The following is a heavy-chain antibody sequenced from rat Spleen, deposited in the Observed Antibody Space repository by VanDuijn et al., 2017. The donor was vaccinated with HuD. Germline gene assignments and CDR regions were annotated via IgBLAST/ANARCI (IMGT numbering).Heavy chain of an antibody. V-gene: IGHV5S13*01. Sequence: EVQLVESGGGLVQPGRSLKLSCAASGFTFSDYGVAWVRQAPTKGLEWVASISPSGGSTYYRDSVKGRFTISRDNAKNTLFLQMDSLGSEDTTIYYFPRQTTTVPSYFDYWGRGVMVTVSS. CDR3: PRQTTTVPSYFDY. CDR2: ISPSGGST. J-gene: IGHJ2*01. D-gene: IGHD1-1*01. CDR1: GFTFSDYG.